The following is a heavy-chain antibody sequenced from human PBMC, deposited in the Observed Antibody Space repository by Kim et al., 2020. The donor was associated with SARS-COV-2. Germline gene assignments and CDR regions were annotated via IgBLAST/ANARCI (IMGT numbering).Heavy chain of an antibody. J-gene: IGHJ6*02. CDR2: IVVGSGNT. V-gene: IGHV1-58*01. CDR3: AAVAASGYYYYGMDV. Sequence: SVKVSCKASGFTFTSSAVQWVRQARGQRLEWIGWIVVGSGNTNYAQKFQERVTITRDMSTSTAYMELSSLRSEDTAVYYCAAVAASGYYYYGMDVWGQGTTVTVSS. CDR1: GFTFTSSA. D-gene: IGHD3-10*01.